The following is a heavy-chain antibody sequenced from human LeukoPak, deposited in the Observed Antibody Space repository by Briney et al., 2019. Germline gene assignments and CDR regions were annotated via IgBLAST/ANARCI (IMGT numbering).Heavy chain of an antibody. CDR3: ARGHRTDAFDI. V-gene: IGHV4-59*01. CDR2: LYYTGSP. Sequence: KPSETLSLTCTVSGGALNSYYWGWIRQPPGKGLEWIGYLYYTGSPSYNPSLEGRVTISVDASKNQFSLKLRSVTAADTAVFFCARGHRTDAFDIWGQGTRVIVSS. CDR1: GGALNSYY. J-gene: IGHJ3*02.